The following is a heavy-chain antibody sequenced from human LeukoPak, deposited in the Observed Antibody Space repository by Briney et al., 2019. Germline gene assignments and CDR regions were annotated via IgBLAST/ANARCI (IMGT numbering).Heavy chain of an antibody. Sequence: KSGGSLRLSCAASGFTFSAYSMNWVRQAPGKGLEWVSSISSSSTYIYYADSVKGRFTISRDNAKNSLYLQMNSLRAEDTAVYYCARALKPSVAVIDYWGQGTLVTVSS. V-gene: IGHV3-21*01. CDR1: GFTFSAYS. CDR2: ISSSSTYI. CDR3: ARALKPSVAVIDY. D-gene: IGHD6-19*01. J-gene: IGHJ4*02.